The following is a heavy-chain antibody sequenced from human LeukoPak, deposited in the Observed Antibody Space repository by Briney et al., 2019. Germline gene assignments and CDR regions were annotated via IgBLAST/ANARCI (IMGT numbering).Heavy chain of an antibody. Sequence: ASVKVSCKASGYTFTGYYMHWVRQAPGQGLEWMGWINHNSGGTNYAQKFQGRVTMTRDTSISTAYMELSRLRSDDTAVYYCARSDIVGAIINYWGQGTLVTVSS. D-gene: IGHD1-26*01. J-gene: IGHJ4*02. CDR3: ARSDIVGAIINY. CDR1: GYTFTGYY. CDR2: INHNSGGT. V-gene: IGHV1-2*02.